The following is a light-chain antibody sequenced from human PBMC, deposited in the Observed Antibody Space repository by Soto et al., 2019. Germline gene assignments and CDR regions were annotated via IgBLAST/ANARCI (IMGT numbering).Light chain of an antibody. CDR2: GAS. J-gene: IGKJ2*01. V-gene: IGKV3-15*01. Sequence: ETVMTQSPATLSVSPGERATLSCRASQSVRSNVAWYQQKPGQAPRLLMYGASTRATGIPARFSGSGSGTEFTLTISSLQSEDFAVYYCQQDNNWPSYTFGQGTKLEIK. CDR1: QSVRSN. CDR3: QQDNNWPSYT.